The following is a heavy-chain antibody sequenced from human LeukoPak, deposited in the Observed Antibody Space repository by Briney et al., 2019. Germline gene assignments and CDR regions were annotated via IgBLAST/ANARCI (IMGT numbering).Heavy chain of an antibody. J-gene: IGHJ3*02. CDR1: GYSFTSYW. D-gene: IGHD4-17*01. CDR2: IYPGDSDT. Sequence: GESLKISCKGSGYSFTSYWIGWVRQMPGKGLEWMGIIYPGDSDTRYSPSFQGQVTISADKSISTAYLQWSSLKASDTAMYYCARQAPYGDYVHAFDIWGQGTMVTVSS. CDR3: ARQAPYGDYVHAFDI. V-gene: IGHV5-51*01.